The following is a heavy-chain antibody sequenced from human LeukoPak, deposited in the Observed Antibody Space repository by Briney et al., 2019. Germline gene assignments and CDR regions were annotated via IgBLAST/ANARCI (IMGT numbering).Heavy chain of an antibody. CDR3: ASGGAVAAEYYFDY. CDR2: IDHSGGT. V-gene: IGHV4-39*07. D-gene: IGHD6-19*01. Sequence: SETLSLTCTVSGASITNNNYYWGWIRQPPGKGLEWIGTIDHSGGTYYNPSLKSRVTISVDTSKNQFSLKLSSVTAADTAVYYCASGGAVAAEYYFDYWGQGTLVTVSS. J-gene: IGHJ4*02. CDR1: GASITNNNYY.